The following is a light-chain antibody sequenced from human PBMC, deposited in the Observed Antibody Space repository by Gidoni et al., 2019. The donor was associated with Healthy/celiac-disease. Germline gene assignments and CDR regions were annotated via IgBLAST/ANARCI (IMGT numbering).Light chain of an antibody. V-gene: IGKV1-39*01. CDR2: AAS. CDR1: QSISSY. CDR3: QQSNSTPWT. Sequence: DIPTTQSPSSLSASVRDRVNITCRASQSISSYLHWYQPKPGKAPKLLIYAASSLQSGVPSRFSGSGSGTDFTLTISSLQPEDFATYYCQQSNSTPWTFGGGTKVEIK. J-gene: IGKJ1*01.